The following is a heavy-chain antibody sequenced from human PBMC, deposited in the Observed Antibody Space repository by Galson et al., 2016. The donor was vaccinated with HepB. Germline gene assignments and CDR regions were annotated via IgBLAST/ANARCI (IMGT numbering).Heavy chain of an antibody. J-gene: IGHJ4*02. CDR3: ARQPLHSYGRSYLDL. CDR1: GYTFSDYW. D-gene: IGHD5-18*01. V-gene: IGHV5-51*01. CDR2: IYPGASDT. Sequence: QSGAEVKKPGESLRISCKGSGYTFSDYWIVWVRQMPGKGLEWMGIIYPGASDTRYKPSFQCQVTISADKSISTAYLRWSSLKASDTAMYYCARQPLHSYGRSYLDLWGQGTLVTVSS.